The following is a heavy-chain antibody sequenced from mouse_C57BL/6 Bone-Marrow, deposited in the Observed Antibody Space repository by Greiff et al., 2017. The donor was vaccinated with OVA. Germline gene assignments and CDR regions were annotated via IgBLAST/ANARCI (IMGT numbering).Heavy chain of an antibody. D-gene: IGHD1-1*01. J-gene: IGHJ3*01. Sequence: QVQLKQPGAELVRPGSSVKLSCKASGYTFTSYWMHWVKQRPIQGLEWIGNIDPSDSETHYNQKFNAKHTLNVHKSSSTAYMQLSSLTSEDSAGYYCARTGSRGGFADWGQGTLVTVSA. CDR3: ARTGSRGGFAD. V-gene: IGHV1-52*01. CDR2: IDPSDSET. CDR1: GYTFTSYW.